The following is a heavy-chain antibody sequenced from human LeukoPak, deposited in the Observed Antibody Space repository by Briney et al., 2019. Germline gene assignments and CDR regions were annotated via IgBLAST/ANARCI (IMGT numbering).Heavy chain of an antibody. Sequence: GGSLRLSCAASGFTFSNYGMNWVRQAPGKGLEWVSGITPDAGRTYYADSVKGRFTIHRDNSKNTVYLQMNSLGAEDTAVYYCVQDWAWGAFGYWGQGTLVTVSS. CDR3: VQDWAWGAFGY. CDR2: ITPDAGRT. D-gene: IGHD7-27*01. V-gene: IGHV3-23*01. J-gene: IGHJ4*02. CDR1: GFTFSNYG.